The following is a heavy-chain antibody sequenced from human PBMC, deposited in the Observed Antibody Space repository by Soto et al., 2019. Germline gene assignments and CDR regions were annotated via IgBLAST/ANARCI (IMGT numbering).Heavy chain of an antibody. V-gene: IGHV4-39*01. J-gene: IGHJ4*02. CDR2: IQYRRNT. D-gene: IGHD2-8*02. CDR3: AGMFWFCVLFFDN. Sequence: SETLFLNCTVPDYSISSGAYYWGLIRPPPGKGLEWIRTIQYRRNTQYNPSLTSRVTMSRARSKTQYSLGLSSVTAADSVVYFCAGMFWFCVLFFDNWGRGTLSTVSS. CDR1: DYSISSGAYY.